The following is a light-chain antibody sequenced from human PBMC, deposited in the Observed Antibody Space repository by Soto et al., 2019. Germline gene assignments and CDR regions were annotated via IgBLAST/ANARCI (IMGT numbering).Light chain of an antibody. J-gene: IGLJ3*02. Sequence: QSALTQPASVSGSPGQSSTIPCTGTRSHVGGYNYVSWYQQHPGKAPKLMIYEVSNRPSGVSNRFAGSKSGNTASLTISGLQAEDEADYYCSSYTSSSTWVFGGGTKVTVL. CDR1: RSHVGGYNY. CDR2: EVS. CDR3: SSYTSSSTWV. V-gene: IGLV2-14*01.